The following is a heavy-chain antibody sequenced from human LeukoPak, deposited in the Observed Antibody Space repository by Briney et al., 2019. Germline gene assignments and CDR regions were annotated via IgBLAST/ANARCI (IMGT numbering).Heavy chain of an antibody. CDR1: GFTFSTYV. CDR3: AKGSGYDTDFDY. V-gene: IGHV3-23*01. Sequence: GGSLRLDCAASGFTFSTYVMSWVRQAPGKGLEWVSGISGSGDNTYYADSVKGRFTISRDNSKNTLYLQMNSLRAEDTAVYYCAKGSGYDTDFDYWGQGTLVSVSS. D-gene: IGHD5-12*01. CDR2: ISGSGDNT. J-gene: IGHJ4*02.